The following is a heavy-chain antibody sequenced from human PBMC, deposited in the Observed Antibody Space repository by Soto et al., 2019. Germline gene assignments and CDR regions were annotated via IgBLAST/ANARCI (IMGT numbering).Heavy chain of an antibody. Sequence: SETLSLTCTVSGVSISSSIYYWGWIRQPPGKGLEWIGSIYYSGSTYYNPSLKSRVTISVDTSKNQFSLKLSSVTAADTAVYYCARSPDGIIAVAGTDAFDIWGQGTMVTVSS. J-gene: IGHJ3*02. D-gene: IGHD6-19*01. CDR1: GVSISSSIYY. V-gene: IGHV4-39*01. CDR3: ARSPDGIIAVAGTDAFDI. CDR2: IYYSGST.